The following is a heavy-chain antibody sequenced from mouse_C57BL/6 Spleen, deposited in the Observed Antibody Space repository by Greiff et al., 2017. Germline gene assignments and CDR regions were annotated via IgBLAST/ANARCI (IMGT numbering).Heavy chain of an antibody. CDR1: GFSFNTYA. D-gene: IGHD1-3*01. Sequence: EVQVVESGGGLVQPKGSLKLSCAASGFSFNTYAMNWVRQAPGKGLEWVARIRSKNNNYATYYADSVKDRFTISRDDSESMLYLQMNNLKTEDTAMYYCVRLTFYAMDYWGQGTSVTVSS. CDR3: VRLTFYAMDY. CDR2: IRSKNNNYAT. J-gene: IGHJ4*01. V-gene: IGHV10-1*01.